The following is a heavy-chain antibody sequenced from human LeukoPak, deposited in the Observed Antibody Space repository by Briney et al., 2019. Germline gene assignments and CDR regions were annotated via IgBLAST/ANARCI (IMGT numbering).Heavy chain of an antibody. CDR3: AKDPGDI. D-gene: IGHD7-27*01. J-gene: IGHJ3*02. CDR2: ISWNSGSI. V-gene: IGHV3-9*01. Sequence: GGSLRLSCAASGFTFDDYAMHWVRQAPGKGLEWVSGISWNSGSIGYADSVKGRFTISRDNAKNSLYLQRNSLRAEDTALYYCAKDPGDIWGQGTMVTVSS. CDR1: GFTFDDYA.